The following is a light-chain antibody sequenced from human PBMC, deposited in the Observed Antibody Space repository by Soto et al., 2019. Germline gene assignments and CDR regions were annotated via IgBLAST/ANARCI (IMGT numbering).Light chain of an antibody. CDR1: QSVSSY. CDR2: DAT. V-gene: IGKV3-11*01. CDR3: QQRSNWLT. J-gene: IGKJ4*01. Sequence: EIVLTQSPATLSLSPGERATLSCRASQSVSSYLAWYQQKPAQAPRLLIYDATNRATGIPARFSGSGSGAVFTLTISGLEPEDFAVYYCQQRSNWLTFGGGTKVEIK.